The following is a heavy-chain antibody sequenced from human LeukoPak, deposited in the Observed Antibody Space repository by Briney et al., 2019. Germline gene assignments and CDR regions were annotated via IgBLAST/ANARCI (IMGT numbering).Heavy chain of an antibody. J-gene: IGHJ6*02. D-gene: IGHD3-10*01. CDR3: ARDHGVGVRGVIKAKNYYYYGMDV. V-gene: IGHV1-2*02. CDR1: GYTFTGYY. Sequence: ASVKVSCKASGYTFTGYYMHWVRQAPGQGLEWMGWINPNSGGTNYAQKFQGRVTMTRDTSISTAYMELSRLRSDDTAVYYCARDHGVGVRGVIKAKNYYYYGMDVWGQGTTVTVSS. CDR2: INPNSGGT.